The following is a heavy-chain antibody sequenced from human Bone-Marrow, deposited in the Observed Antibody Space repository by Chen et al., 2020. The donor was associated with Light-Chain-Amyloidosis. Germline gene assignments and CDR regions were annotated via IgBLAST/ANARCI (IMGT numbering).Heavy chain of an antibody. Sequence: VQSGPEVKKPGEYLKISCQGSGYTFPNYWIGWVRQMPGKGLEWMGVIYPDDSDARYSPSFEGQVTISADKSITTAYLQWRSLKASDTAMYYCARRRDGYNFDYWGQGTLVTVSS. CDR2: IYPDDSDA. CDR1: GYTFPNYW. J-gene: IGHJ4*02. D-gene: IGHD5-12*01. V-gene: IGHV5-51*01. CDR3: ARRRDGYNFDY.